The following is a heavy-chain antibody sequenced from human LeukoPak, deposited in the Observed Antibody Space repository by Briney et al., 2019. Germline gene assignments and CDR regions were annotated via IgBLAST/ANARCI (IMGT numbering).Heavy chain of an antibody. V-gene: IGHV1-24*01. D-gene: IGHD6-19*01. Sequence: GASVKVSCKVFEYTLNEMAMHWVRQSPGEGLEWMGGFDPDLSEIVYAQKFQGRVTMTEDTSTNTAYMELSSLRSDDTAVYYCGRQIRAGAFDIWGQGTIVTVSS. CDR3: GRQIRAGAFDI. J-gene: IGHJ3*02. CDR2: FDPDLSEI. CDR1: EYTLNEMA.